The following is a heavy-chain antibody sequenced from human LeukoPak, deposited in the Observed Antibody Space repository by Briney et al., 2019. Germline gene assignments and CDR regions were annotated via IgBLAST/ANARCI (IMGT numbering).Heavy chain of an antibody. V-gene: IGHV3-33*01. D-gene: IGHD2-21*02. Sequence: GGSLRLSSAGSEFTFSSYAMHWVHQAPGKGLEWVAVIWYDGSNKYYADSVKGRFTISRDNSKNTLYLQMNSLRAEDTAVYYCKTDYGDHWGQGTLVTVSS. J-gene: IGHJ4*02. CDR1: EFTFSSYA. CDR3: KTDYGDH. CDR2: IWYDGSNK.